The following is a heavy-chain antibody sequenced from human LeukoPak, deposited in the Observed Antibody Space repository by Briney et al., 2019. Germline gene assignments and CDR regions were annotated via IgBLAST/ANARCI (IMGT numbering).Heavy chain of an antibody. CDR2: IYDSGST. V-gene: IGHV4-39*01. CDR3: ARVRSTTYCSGGSCYSNYWYFDL. CDR1: GGSIRSSYYY. D-gene: IGHD2-15*01. J-gene: IGHJ2*01. Sequence: SETLSLTCTVSGGSIRSSYYYWGWIRQPPGKGLEWIGSIYDSGSTYYNPSLKSRVTISVDTSKNQFSLKLSSVTAADTAVYYCARVRSTTYCSGGSCYSNYWYFDLWGRGTLVTVSS.